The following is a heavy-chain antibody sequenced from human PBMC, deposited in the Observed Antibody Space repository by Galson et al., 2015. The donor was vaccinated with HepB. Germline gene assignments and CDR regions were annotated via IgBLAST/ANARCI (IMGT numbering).Heavy chain of an antibody. D-gene: IGHD3-10*01. CDR3: ATPFGVGDDYFDS. V-gene: IGHV1-24*01. CDR2: FDPEDGET. CDR1: GYTLTESS. Sequence: SVKVSCKVSGYTLTESSMHWVRQAPGKGLEWMGNFDPEDGETVYAQKFQGRVTLTGDTSTDTAYMELSSLRSEDTAVYYCATPFGVGDDYFDSWGQGTLVTVSS. J-gene: IGHJ4*02.